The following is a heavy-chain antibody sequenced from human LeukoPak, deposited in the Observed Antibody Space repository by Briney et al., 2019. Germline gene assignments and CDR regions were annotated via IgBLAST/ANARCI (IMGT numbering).Heavy chain of an antibody. CDR1: GFTFSNYT. Sequence: GGSLRLSCAASGFTFSNYTMSWVRQAPGKGLEWVSSISGSGGSTYYADSVKGRFTISRDNSKNTLFLQMNSLRAEDTAVYYCAKDPYYYDTSGYNGDYWGQGTLVTVSS. V-gene: IGHV3-23*01. CDR2: ISGSGGST. CDR3: AKDPYYYDTSGYNGDY. D-gene: IGHD3-22*01. J-gene: IGHJ4*02.